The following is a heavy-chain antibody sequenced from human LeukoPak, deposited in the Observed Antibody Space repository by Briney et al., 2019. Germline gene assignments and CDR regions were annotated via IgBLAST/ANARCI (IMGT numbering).Heavy chain of an antibody. CDR3: ARDPYIKAFDI. J-gene: IGHJ3*02. Sequence: GGSLRLSCAASGFTFSSYSMNWVRQAPGKGLEWVSSISSSSSYIYYADSVKGRFTISRDNAKNSLHLQMNNLRVEDTAVYYCARDPYIKAFDIWGRGTMVTVSS. D-gene: IGHD1-14*01. CDR1: GFTFSSYS. V-gene: IGHV3-21*01. CDR2: ISSSSSYI.